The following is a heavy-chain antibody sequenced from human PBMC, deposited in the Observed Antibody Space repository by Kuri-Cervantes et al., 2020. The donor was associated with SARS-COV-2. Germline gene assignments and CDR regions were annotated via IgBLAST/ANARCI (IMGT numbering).Heavy chain of an antibody. CDR3: AAETGGWFDP. CDR1: GGTFSSYA. D-gene: IGHD1-1*01. CDR2: IIPIFGTA. V-gene: IGHV1-69*05. J-gene: IGHJ5*02. Sequence: SVRVSCKASGGTFSSYAISWVRQAPGQGLEWMGGIIPIFGTANYAQKFQGRVTITTDESTSTAYMELSSLRSEDTAVYYCAAETGGWFDPWGQGTLVTVSS.